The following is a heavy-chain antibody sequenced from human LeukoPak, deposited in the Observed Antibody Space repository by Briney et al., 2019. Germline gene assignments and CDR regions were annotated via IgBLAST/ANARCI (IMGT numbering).Heavy chain of an antibody. Sequence: GESLKISCKGSGYSFTSYWIGWVRQMPGKGLEWMGIIYPGDSDTRYSPSFQGQVTISADKSISTAYLQWSSLKASDTAMYYCARLGAANYDSSGYQLDYWGQGTLVTVSS. J-gene: IGHJ4*02. D-gene: IGHD3-22*01. CDR1: GYSFTSYW. CDR2: IYPGDSDT. CDR3: ARLGAANYDSSGYQLDY. V-gene: IGHV5-51*01.